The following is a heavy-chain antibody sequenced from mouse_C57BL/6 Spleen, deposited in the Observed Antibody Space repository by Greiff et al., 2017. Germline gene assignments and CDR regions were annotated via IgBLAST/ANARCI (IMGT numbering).Heavy chain of an antibody. CDR3: ARHGYYGSSYEYFDV. D-gene: IGHD1-1*01. Sequence: EVQLVESGGGLVQPGGSLKLSCAASGFTFSDYYMYWVRQTPEKRLEWVAYISNGGGSTYYPDTVKGRFTISRDNAKNTLYLQMSRLKSEDTAMYYCARHGYYGSSYEYFDVWGTGTTVTVSS. CDR1: GFTFSDYY. CDR2: ISNGGGST. J-gene: IGHJ1*03. V-gene: IGHV5-12*01.